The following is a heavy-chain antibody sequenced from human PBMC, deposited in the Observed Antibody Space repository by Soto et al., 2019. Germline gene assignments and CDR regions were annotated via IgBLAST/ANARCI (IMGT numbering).Heavy chain of an antibody. D-gene: IGHD3-3*01. CDR2: IYHIGST. CDR3: ARLPFKIFRVVINYYGMDV. J-gene: IGHJ6*04. CDR1: GDSIRSDGHY. Sequence: SETLSLTCTVSGDSIRSDGHYWTWIRHPPGKGLEWIGYIYHIGSTYHNPSLKSRVSISVDTSKNQFSLKVTSVTAADTAVYYCARLPFKIFRVVINYYGMDVWGKGTTVTVYS. V-gene: IGHV4-30-4*01.